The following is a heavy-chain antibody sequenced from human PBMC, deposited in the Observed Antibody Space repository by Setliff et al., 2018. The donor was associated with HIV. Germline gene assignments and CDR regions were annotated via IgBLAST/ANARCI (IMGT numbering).Heavy chain of an antibody. CDR1: GGTFSSYA. D-gene: IGHD5-12*01. Sequence: SVKVSCKASGGTFSSYAISWVRQAPGQGLEWMGGIIPIFGTANYAQKFQGRVTITTDESTSTAYMELSSLRSEDTAVYYCARIWVGWLQLGDAFDIWGQGTMVTVSS. V-gene: IGHV1-69*05. CDR2: IIPIFGTA. J-gene: IGHJ3*02. CDR3: ARIWVGWLQLGDAFDI.